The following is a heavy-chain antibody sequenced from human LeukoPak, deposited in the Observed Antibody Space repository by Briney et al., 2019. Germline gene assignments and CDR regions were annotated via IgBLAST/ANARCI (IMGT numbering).Heavy chain of an antibody. D-gene: IGHD3-3*01. V-gene: IGHV1-69*13. CDR2: IIPIFGTA. Sequence: SVKVSCKASGGTFSSYAISWVRQAPGQGLEWMGGIIPIFGTANYAQKFQGRVTITADESTSTAYMELSSLRSEDTAVYYCARGPQDFWSGYPYYFDYWGQGTLVTVSS. J-gene: IGHJ4*02. CDR1: GGTFSSYA. CDR3: ARGPQDFWSGYPYYFDY.